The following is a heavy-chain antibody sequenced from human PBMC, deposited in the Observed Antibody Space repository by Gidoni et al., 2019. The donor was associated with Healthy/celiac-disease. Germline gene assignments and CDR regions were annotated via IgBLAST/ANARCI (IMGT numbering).Heavy chain of an antibody. J-gene: IGHJ4*02. Sequence: EVQLVASGGGLVQPGGSLRLSCAASGFTFSSYAMSWVRQAPGKGLEWVSAISGSGGSTYYADSGKGRFTISRDNSKNTLYLQMNSLRAEDTAVYYCAKPLLRDFWSGTLTGGFDYWGQGTLVTVSS. CDR3: AKPLLRDFWSGTLTGGFDY. D-gene: IGHD3-3*01. V-gene: IGHV3-23*04. CDR1: GFTFSSYA. CDR2: ISGSGGST.